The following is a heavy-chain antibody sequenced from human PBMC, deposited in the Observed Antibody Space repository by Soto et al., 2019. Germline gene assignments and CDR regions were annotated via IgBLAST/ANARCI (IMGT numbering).Heavy chain of an antibody. CDR1: GYTFTNYG. CDR2: ISAYTDNP. CDR3: ASVIPVAEPWIGP. Sequence: ASVKVSCKASGYTFTNYGVTWVRQAPGQGLEWMGWISAYTDNPNYAQKFQGRVTMTVDTSTTTAYMDLRSLTSDDTAVYYCASVIPVAEPWIGPWGQGTLVTVSS. J-gene: IGHJ5*02. D-gene: IGHD2-2*01. V-gene: IGHV1-18*01.